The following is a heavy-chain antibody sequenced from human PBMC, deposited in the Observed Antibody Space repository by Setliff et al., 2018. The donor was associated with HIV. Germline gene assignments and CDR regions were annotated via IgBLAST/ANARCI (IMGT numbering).Heavy chain of an antibody. V-gene: IGHV1-8*02. J-gene: IGHJ6*03. CDR3: AGARRDSYDRGRRNHYYMDV. CDR1: GYTFSSYD. Sequence: ASVKVSCKASGYTFSSYDINWVRQATGQGLEWMGWMNPNSGNTGYAQKFQGRVTMTRDTSISTAYMELNNLKFEDTAVYYCAGARRDSYDRGRRNHYYMDVWGKGTTVTVSS. CDR2: MNPNSGNT. D-gene: IGHD3-22*01.